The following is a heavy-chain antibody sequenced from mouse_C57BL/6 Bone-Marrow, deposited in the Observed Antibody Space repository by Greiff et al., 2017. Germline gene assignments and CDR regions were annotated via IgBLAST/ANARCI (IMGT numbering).Heavy chain of an antibody. Sequence: VQLQQSGPVLVKPGASVKMSCKASGYTFTDYYMNWVKQSHGKSLEWIGVINPYNGGTSYNQKFKGKATLTVYTSSSTAYMGLNSLPSEDSAAYYCARGPLLFDYGGQGTTLTVSS. V-gene: IGHV1-19*01. CDR1: GYTFTDYY. J-gene: IGHJ2*01. CDR3: ARGPLLFDY. CDR2: INPYNGGT.